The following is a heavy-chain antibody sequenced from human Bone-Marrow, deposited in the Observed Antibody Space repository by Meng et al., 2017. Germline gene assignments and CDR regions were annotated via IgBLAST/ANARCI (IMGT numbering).Heavy chain of an antibody. V-gene: IGHV5-51*01. Sequence: GESLKISCQGSGYRFTSYWVAWVRQMPGKGLEWMGVIWPGDSDTRYSPSFQGQVMFSADTSLNTVYLQWSSLKASDTAMYYCARSLGSSGSRRSYYLDSWGQGTLVTVSS. CDR1: GYRFTSYW. CDR2: IWPGDSDT. D-gene: IGHD3-22*01. J-gene: IGHJ4*02. CDR3: ARSLGSSGSRRSYYLDS.